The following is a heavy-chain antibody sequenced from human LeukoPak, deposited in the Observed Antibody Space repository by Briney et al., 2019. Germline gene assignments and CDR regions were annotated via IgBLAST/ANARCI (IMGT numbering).Heavy chain of an antibody. D-gene: IGHD3-10*01. CDR2: INHSGST. CDR1: GGSFSGYY. J-gene: IGHJ4*02. V-gene: IGHV4-34*01. CDR3: ARNGDGIRIRD. Sequence: PSETLSLTCAVYGGSFSGYYWSWIRQPPGKGLEWIGEINHSGSTNYNPSLKSRVTISVDTSKNQFSLKLSSVTAADTAVYYCARNGDGIRIRDWGQGTLVTVSS.